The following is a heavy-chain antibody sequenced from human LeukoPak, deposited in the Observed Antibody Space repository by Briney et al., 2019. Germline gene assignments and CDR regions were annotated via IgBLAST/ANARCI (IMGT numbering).Heavy chain of an antibody. Sequence: PGGSLRLSCAASGFTFSSYWISWVRQAPGKGLEWVANIKQDGSEKYYVDSVKGRFTISRDNAKNSLYLQMNSLRAEDTAVYYCARDSRMDYFDYWGQGTLVTVSS. D-gene: IGHD2-8*01. CDR2: IKQDGSEK. J-gene: IGHJ4*02. CDR1: GFTFSSYW. CDR3: ARDSRMDYFDY. V-gene: IGHV3-7*01.